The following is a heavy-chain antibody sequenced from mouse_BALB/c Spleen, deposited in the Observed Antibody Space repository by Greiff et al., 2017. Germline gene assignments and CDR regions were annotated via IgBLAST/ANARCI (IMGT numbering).Heavy chain of an antibody. D-gene: IGHD2-10*02. CDR2: ISTYSGNT. CDR3: ARSGYGNYVFYYFDY. CDR1: GYTFTDYA. Sequence: VPLKGSGPELVRPGVSVKISCQGSGYTFTDYAMPWVEQSHAKSLEWIGVISTYSGNTNYNQKFKGKATMTVDKSSSTAYMELARLTSEDSAIYYCARSGYGNYVFYYFDYWGQGTTLTVSS. J-gene: IGHJ2*01. V-gene: IGHV1-67*01.